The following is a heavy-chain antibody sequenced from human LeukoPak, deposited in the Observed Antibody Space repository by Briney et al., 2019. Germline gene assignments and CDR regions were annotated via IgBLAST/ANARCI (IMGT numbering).Heavy chain of an antibody. V-gene: IGHV4-34*01. CDR3: ARDESREYYFDY. J-gene: IGHJ4*02. CDR1: GGSFSGYY. CDR2: INHSGST. Sequence: SETLSLTCAVYGGSFSGYYWSWIRQPPGKGLEWIGEINHSGSTNYNPSLKSRVTISVDTSKNQFSLKLSSVTAADTAVYYCARDESREYYFDYWGQGTLVTVSS.